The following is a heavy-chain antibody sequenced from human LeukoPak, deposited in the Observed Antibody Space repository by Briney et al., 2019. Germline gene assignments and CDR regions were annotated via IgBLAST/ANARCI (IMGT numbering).Heavy chain of an antibody. V-gene: IGHV3-30*02. CDR2: IRYDGSDK. CDR1: GFTFNGYG. D-gene: IGHD2-2*01. CDR3: ARDYGGPSKGYYFDY. J-gene: IGHJ4*02. Sequence: GGSLRLSCAASGFTFNGYGMHWVRQAPGKGLEWLTFIRYDGSDKYYADSVKGRFTTSRDNSKNTLCLQMNSLRAEDTAVYYCARDYGGPSKGYYFDYWGQGTLVTVSS.